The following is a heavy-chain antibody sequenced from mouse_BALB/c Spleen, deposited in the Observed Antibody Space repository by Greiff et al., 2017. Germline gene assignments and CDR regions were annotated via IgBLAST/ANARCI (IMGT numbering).Heavy chain of an antibody. V-gene: IGHV5-17*02. Sequence: EVKVVESGGGLVQPGGSRKLSCAASGFTFSSFGMHWVRQAPEKGLEWVAYISSGSSTIYYADTVKGRFTISRDNPKNTLFLQMTSLRSEDTAMYYCARSGGRGFAYWGQGTLVTVSA. J-gene: IGHJ3*01. CDR2: ISSGSSTI. CDR3: ARSGGRGFAY. D-gene: IGHD3-1*01. CDR1: GFTFSSFG.